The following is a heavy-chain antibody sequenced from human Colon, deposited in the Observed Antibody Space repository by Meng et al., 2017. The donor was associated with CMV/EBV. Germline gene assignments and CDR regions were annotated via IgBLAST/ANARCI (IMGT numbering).Heavy chain of an antibody. D-gene: IGHD5-18*01. CDR3: ARDNALHLWSFSDY. V-gene: IGHV3-11*01. CDR2: ISRDGDII. CDR1: GFTFSDYY. J-gene: IGHJ4*02. Sequence: GGSLRLSCEASGFTFSDYYMSWVRQAPGKGLEWVGYISRDGDIIYYGDSVKGRFTLSRDNAKNTLYLEMNRLKADDTAVYYCARDNALHLWSFSDYWGQGTLVTVSS.